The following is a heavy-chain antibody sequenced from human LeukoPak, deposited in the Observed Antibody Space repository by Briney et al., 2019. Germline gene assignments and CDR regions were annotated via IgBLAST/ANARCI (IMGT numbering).Heavy chain of an antibody. CDR1: GYTFTGYY. J-gene: IGHJ3*01. Sequence: ASVKVSCKASGYTFTGYYMHWVRQAPGQGLEWMGWINPNSGGTNFAQRFQGRVTMTRDTSISTAYMELGRLTSDDTAVYYCARGGLRSSGWYAAFDFWGQGTMVTVSS. D-gene: IGHD6-19*01. V-gene: IGHV1-2*02. CDR2: INPNSGGT. CDR3: ARGGLRSSGWYAAFDF.